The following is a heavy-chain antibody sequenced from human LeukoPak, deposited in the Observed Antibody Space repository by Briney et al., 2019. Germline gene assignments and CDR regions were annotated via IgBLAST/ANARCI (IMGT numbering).Heavy chain of an antibody. CDR2: IYYSGST. D-gene: IGHD3-22*01. CDR1: GGSISSGGYY. Sequence: PSETLSLTCTVSGGSISSGGYYLSWIRQHPGKGLEWIVYIYYSGSTYYNPSLKSRVTISVDTSKNQFSLKLSSVTAADTAVYYCARAEPNYDSSGLDAFDIWGQGTMVTVSS. J-gene: IGHJ3*02. V-gene: IGHV4-31*03. CDR3: ARAEPNYDSSGLDAFDI.